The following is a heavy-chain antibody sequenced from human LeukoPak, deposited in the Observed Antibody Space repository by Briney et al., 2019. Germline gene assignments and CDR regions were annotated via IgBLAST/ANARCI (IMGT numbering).Heavy chain of an antibody. V-gene: IGHV3-33*01. Sequence: GGSLRLSCAASGFTFSNYDMHWVRQAPGKGLEWVALISYDGSNKNYADSVKGRFTISSDNSKNTLLLQMNSLRAEDTAVYYCARGLYITGWYYFDYWGEGTLVTVSS. J-gene: IGHJ4*02. CDR3: ARGLYITGWYYFDY. D-gene: IGHD6-19*01. CDR2: ISYDGSNK. CDR1: GFTFSNYD.